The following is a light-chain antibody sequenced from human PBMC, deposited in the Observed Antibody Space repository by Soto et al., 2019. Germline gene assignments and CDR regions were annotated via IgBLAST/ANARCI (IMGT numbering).Light chain of an antibody. CDR1: QGIRHY. CDR3: QNFDSAPKT. V-gene: IGKV1-27*01. CDR2: EAS. J-gene: IGKJ1*01. Sequence: IQLTQSPSSLSASVGDRVTITCRASQGIRHYLAWYQQKPGKVPKLLIYEASNLQSGVPSRFRGGGSGTEFTLTISSLQPEDVATYYCQNFDSAPKTFGQATKVDIK.